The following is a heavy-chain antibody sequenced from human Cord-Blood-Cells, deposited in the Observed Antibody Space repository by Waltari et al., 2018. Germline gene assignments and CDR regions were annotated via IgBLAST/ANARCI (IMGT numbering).Heavy chain of an antibody. CDR3: ARRPIDYYYYYGMDV. CDR1: GYTFTSYA. Sequence: QVQLVQSGAEVKKPGASVKVSCKASGYTFTSYAINWVRQATGQGLEWMGWMNPNSGNTGYAQKFQGRVTMTRNTSISTAYMELSSLRSEDTAVYYCARRPIDYYYYYGMDVWGQGTTVTVSS. V-gene: IGHV1-8*01. CDR2: MNPNSGNT. J-gene: IGHJ6*02. D-gene: IGHD3-16*02.